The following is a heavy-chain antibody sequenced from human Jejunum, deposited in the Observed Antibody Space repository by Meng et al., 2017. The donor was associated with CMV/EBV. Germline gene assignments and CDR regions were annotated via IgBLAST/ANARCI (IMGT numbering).Heavy chain of an antibody. J-gene: IGHJ4*02. D-gene: IGHD1-1*01. Sequence: GFTFSDYLINWIRQAPGKGLEWVSYISSTDRTIYYADSVKGRFTISRDIPKNSLYLQMNSLRAEDTAVYYCVRVQTRQLAEAFDYWGQGTLVTVSS. CDR3: VRVQTRQLAEAFDY. V-gene: IGHV3-11*04. CDR1: GFTFSDYL. CDR2: ISSTDRTI.